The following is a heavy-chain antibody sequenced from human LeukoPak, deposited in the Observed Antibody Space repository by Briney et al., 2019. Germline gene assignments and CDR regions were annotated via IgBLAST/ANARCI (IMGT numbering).Heavy chain of an antibody. CDR1: GFTFSSYA. CDR2: ISGSGGST. Sequence: GGSLRLSCAASGFTFSSYAMSWVRQAPGKGLEWVSAISGSGGSTYYADSVKGRFTISRDNSKNTLYLQMNSLRAEDTAVYYCGKYSDYGDYLDWFDPWGQGTLVTVSS. V-gene: IGHV3-23*01. CDR3: GKYSDYGDYLDWFDP. D-gene: IGHD4-17*01. J-gene: IGHJ5*02.